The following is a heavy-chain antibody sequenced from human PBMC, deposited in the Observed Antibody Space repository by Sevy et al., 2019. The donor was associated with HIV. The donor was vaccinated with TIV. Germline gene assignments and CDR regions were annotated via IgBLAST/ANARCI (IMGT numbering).Heavy chain of an antibody. Sequence: GGSLRLSCAASGFTFNTHVMNWVRQAPGKGLEWVSSISGFGNTYYADSVRGRFTISRDNAKNTLYLQMNSLRAEDTAVYYCAKVLNPALESMMEVTVRSLKGFDVWGQGTMVTASS. CDR3: AKVLNPALESMMEVTVRSLKGFDV. V-gene: IGHV3-23*01. J-gene: IGHJ3*01. CDR1: GFTFNTHV. CDR2: ISGFGNT. D-gene: IGHD3-22*01.